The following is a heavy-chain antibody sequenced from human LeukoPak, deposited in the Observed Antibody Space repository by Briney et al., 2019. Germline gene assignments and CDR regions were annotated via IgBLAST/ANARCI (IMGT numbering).Heavy chain of an antibody. V-gene: IGHV5-51*01. CDR2: IYPGDSDT. D-gene: IGHD2-8*01. J-gene: IGHJ4*02. CDR3: ARHTAGYRTNGVCPGPFDY. CDR1: GYIITSYW. Sequence: GESLKISCQGSGYIITSYWIGWVRQLPGKGLEWMGIIYPGDSDTRYSPSFQGQVTISADKSISTAYLQWSSLKASDTAMYYCARHTAGYRTNGVCPGPFDYWGQGTLVTVSS.